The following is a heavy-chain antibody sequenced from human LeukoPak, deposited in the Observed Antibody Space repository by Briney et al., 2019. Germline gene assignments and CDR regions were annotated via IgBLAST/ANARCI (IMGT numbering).Heavy chain of an antibody. CDR2: IYYSGST. D-gene: IGHD6-6*01. CDR3: ARSRPSDAFDI. Sequence: SETLSLACTVSGGSISSSSYYWGWLRQPPGTGLEWIGSIYYSGSTYYKPSLKSRVTISVDTSKNQFSLKLSSVTAADTAVYYCARSRPSDAFDIWGQGTMVTVSS. J-gene: IGHJ3*02. V-gene: IGHV4-39*01. CDR1: GGSISSSSYY.